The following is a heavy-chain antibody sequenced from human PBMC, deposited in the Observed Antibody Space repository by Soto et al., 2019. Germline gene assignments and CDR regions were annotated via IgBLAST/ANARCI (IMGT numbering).Heavy chain of an antibody. J-gene: IGHJ4*02. Sequence: QVQLVQSGAEVKKPGASVKVSCKASGYTFTNYDITWVRQAPGQGLEWMGWISTYNVNTNYAQNLQGRVTTTTATSTSTAYMELRSPRSEDTAVYYCARFASSGYSTGAYWGQGTLVTVSS. D-gene: IGHD3-22*01. CDR3: ARFASSGYSTGAY. V-gene: IGHV1-18*01. CDR1: GYTFTNYD. CDR2: ISTYNVNT.